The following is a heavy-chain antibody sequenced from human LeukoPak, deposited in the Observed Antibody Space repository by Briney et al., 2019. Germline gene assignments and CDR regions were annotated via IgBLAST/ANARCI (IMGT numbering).Heavy chain of an antibody. CDR2: TKEDGSGS. V-gene: IGHV3-7*01. CDR3: ASHDILTGYYPFDY. J-gene: IGHJ4*02. Sequence: PGGSLRLSCAASGFSFSYYWMSWVGQAPGKGLEWVANTKEDGSGSSYVDSVKGRFTISRDNAKNSLYLQMNSLRAEDTAVYYCASHDILTGYYPFDYWGQGTLVTVSS. D-gene: IGHD3-9*01. CDR1: GFSFSYYW.